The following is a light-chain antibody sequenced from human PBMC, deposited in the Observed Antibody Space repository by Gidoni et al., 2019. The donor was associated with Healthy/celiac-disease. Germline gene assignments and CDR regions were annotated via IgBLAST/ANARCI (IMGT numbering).Light chain of an antibody. CDR3: MQALQTPRT. Sequence: DIVMTQSPISLPVTPGEPASISCRSSQSLLHSNGYNYLDWYLQKPGQSPQLLIYLGSNRASGVPDRFSGSGSGTDFTLKISRVEAEDVGVYYCMQALQTPRTFXGXTKVEIK. V-gene: IGKV2-28*01. CDR1: QSLLHSNGYNY. CDR2: LGS. J-gene: IGKJ4*01.